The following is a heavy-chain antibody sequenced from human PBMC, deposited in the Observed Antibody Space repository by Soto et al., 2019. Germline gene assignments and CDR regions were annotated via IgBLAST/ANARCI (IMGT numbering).Heavy chain of an antibody. D-gene: IGHD2-8*01. J-gene: IGHJ5*02. CDR1: GGAMNSGVYD. CDR3: ARAHCNNGRCYQRYFDP. CDR2: LEFGGRT. V-gene: IGHV4-30-4*01. Sequence: QLKESGPGLVRPSQTLSLTCTVSGGAMNSGVYDWSWLRQPPGKGLDWLGFLEFGGRTYYNQYLQGRVTISADTSKTHVFLSLTSVTAADTAVYYCARAHCNNGRCYQRYFDPRGQGTQCIVSS.